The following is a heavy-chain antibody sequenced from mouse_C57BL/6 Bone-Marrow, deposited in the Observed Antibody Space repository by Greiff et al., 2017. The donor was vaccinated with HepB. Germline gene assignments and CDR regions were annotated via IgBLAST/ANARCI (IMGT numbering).Heavy chain of an antibody. CDR1: GFTFSSYT. Sequence: DVQLQESGGGLVKPGGSLKLSCAASGFTFSSYTMSWVRQTPEKRLEWVATISGGGGNTYYPDSVKGRFTISRDNAKNTLYLQMSSLRSEDTALYYCARPLYYYAMDYWGQGTSVTVSS. J-gene: IGHJ4*01. CDR3: ARPLYYYAMDY. V-gene: IGHV5-9*04. D-gene: IGHD6-1*01. CDR2: ISGGGGNT.